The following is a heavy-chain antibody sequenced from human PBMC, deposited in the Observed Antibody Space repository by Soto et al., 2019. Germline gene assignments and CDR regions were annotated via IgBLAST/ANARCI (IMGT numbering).Heavy chain of an antibody. CDR1: GFTFSSYG. CDR2: IWYDGSNK. D-gene: IGHD6-19*01. J-gene: IGHJ4*02. CDR3: ARDAVGTGGWFDY. Sequence: QVQLVESGGGVVQPGRSLRLSCAASGFTFSSYGMHWVRKAPGKGLEWVAVIWYDGSNKYYADSVKGRFTISRDNSKNPLYLQMNSLRAEDTAVYYCARDAVGTGGWFDYWGQGTLVTVSS. V-gene: IGHV3-33*01.